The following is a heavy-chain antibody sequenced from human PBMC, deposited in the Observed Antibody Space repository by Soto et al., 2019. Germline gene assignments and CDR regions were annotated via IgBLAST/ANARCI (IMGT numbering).Heavy chain of an antibody. J-gene: IGHJ6*02. D-gene: IGHD2-8*01. CDR1: GGSISSYY. CDR2: IYYSGST. Sequence: SETLSLTCTVSGGSISSYYWSWIRQPPGKGLEWIGYIYYSGSTNYNPSLKSRVTISVDTSKNQFSLKLSSVTAADTAVYYCASDRVRSSGYYGMDVWGRGTTVTVSS. CDR3: ASDRVRSSGYYGMDV. V-gene: IGHV4-59*12.